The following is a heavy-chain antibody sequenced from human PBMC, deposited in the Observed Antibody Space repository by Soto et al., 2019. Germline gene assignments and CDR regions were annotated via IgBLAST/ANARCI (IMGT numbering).Heavy chain of an antibody. J-gene: IGHJ2*01. V-gene: IGHV3-33*01. CDR3: ARDRARNWYFDL. CDR2: IWYDGSNK. Sequence: VQLVESGGGVVQPGRSLRLSCAASGFTFSSYGMHWVRQAPGKGLEWVAVIWYDGSNKYYADSVKGRFTISRDNSKNTLYLQMNSLRAEDTAVYYCARDRARNWYFDLWGRGTLVTVSS. CDR1: GFTFSSYG.